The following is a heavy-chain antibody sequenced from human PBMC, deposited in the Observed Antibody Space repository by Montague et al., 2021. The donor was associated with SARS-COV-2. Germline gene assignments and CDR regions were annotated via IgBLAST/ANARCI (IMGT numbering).Heavy chain of an antibody. CDR3: AVNSNYYYYGMDV. CDR1: GYSISSGYY. CDR2: IYHSGST. J-gene: IGHJ6*02. Sequence: SETLSLTCTVSGYSISSGYYWGWIRQPPGKGLEWIGSIYHSGSTYYNPSLKSRATISVDTSKNQFSLKLSSVTAADTAVYYCAVNSNYYYYGMDVWGQGTTVTVSS. D-gene: IGHD4-11*01. V-gene: IGHV4-38-2*02.